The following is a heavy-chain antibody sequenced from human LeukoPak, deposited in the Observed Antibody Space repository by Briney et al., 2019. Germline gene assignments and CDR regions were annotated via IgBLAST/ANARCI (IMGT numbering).Heavy chain of an antibody. CDR1: GFTFSSYW. V-gene: IGHV3-7*05. Sequence: GGSLRLSCAASGFTFSSYWMSWVRQAPGKGLEWVANIKQDGSEKYYVDSVKGRFTISRGNAKNSLYLQMNSLRAEDTAVYYCAGKSWSGFYLFDYWGQGILVTVSS. D-gene: IGHD3-3*01. CDR2: IKQDGSEK. J-gene: IGHJ4*02. CDR3: AGKSWSGFYLFDY.